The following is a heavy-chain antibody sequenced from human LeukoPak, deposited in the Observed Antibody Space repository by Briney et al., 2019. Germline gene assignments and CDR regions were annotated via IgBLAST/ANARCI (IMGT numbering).Heavy chain of an antibody. J-gene: IGHJ4*02. V-gene: IGHV3-30*18. Sequence: GGSLRLSCAASGFIFSRYAMTWVRQAPGKGLEWVAVISFDGNNEYYADSVKGQFTISRDNSKNTLYLQMNSLRPEDTAVYFCAKTPLGRSSGWYGYYFDYWGQGTLVTVSS. CDR2: ISFDGNNE. CDR3: AKTPLGRSSGWYGYYFDY. D-gene: IGHD6-19*01. CDR1: GFIFSRYA.